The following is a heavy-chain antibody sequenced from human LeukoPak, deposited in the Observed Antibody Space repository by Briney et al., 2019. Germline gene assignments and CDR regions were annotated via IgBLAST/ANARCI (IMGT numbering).Heavy chain of an antibody. D-gene: IGHD5-24*01. J-gene: IGHJ4*02. CDR2: IHNSGTT. CDR1: GGSIGRSSYY. CDR3: ARHREMATISFDY. Sequence: SETLSLTCTVSGGSIGRSSYYWGWIRQPPGKGLEWIGSIHNSGTTYYNPSPKSRVTISVDTSKNQFSLKLSSVTPPDMASYYCARHREMATISFDYWGQGTLVTVSS. V-gene: IGHV4-39*01.